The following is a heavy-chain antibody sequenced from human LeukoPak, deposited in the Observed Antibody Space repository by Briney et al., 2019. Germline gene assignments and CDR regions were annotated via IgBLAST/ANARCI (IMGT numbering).Heavy chain of an antibody. V-gene: IGHV4-4*07. CDR3: AREGDYSNYLGY. Sequence: SETLSLTCTVTGGSISTYYWSWIRQPAGKGLEWIGHIYTSGSTNYNPSLKSRATMSVDTPKNQFSLKLSSVTAADTAVYYCAREGDYSNYLGYWGQGTLVTVSS. CDR2: IYTSGST. J-gene: IGHJ4*02. CDR1: GGSISTYY. D-gene: IGHD4-11*01.